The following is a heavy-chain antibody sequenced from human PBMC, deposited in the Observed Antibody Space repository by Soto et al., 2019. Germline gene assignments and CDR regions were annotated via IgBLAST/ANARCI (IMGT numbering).Heavy chain of an antibody. J-gene: IGHJ2*01. CDR3: ASSFKGYSSSWSYWYFDL. V-gene: IGHV1-69*13. CDR1: GGTFSSYA. D-gene: IGHD6-13*01. CDR2: IIPIFGTA. Sequence: GASVKVSCKASGGTFSSYAISWVRQAPGQGLEWMGGIIPIFGTANYAQKFQGRVTITADESTSTAHMELSSLRSEDTAVYYCASSFKGYSSSWSYWYFDLWGRGTLVTVSS.